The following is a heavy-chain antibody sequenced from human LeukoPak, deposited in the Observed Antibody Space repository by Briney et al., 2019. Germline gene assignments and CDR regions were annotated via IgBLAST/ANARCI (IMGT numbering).Heavy chain of an antibody. CDR2: IYTNENT. J-gene: IGHJ4*02. CDR3: VRQAYYSESGSWTGFDY. D-gene: IGHD3-10*01. CDR1: GGSISGYY. V-gene: IGHV4-4*09. Sequence: SETLSLTCTVSGGSISGYYWSWIRQPPGKVLQWIGYIYTNENTKYSPSLQSRVTMSVDTSKNQFSLKLTSVTAADTAVYYCVRQAYYSESGSWTGFDYWGQGTLVPVSS.